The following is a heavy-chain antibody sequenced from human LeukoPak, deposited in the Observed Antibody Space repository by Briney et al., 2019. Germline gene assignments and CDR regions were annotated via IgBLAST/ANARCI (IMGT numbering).Heavy chain of an antibody. D-gene: IGHD2-2*01. CDR2: IYYSGST. CDR3: ARDRGAEYGYYYYGMDV. V-gene: IGHV4-59*01. CDR1: GGSISSYY. Sequence: SETLFLTCTVSGGSISSYYWSWIRQPPGKGLEWIGYIYYSGSTNYNPSLKSRVTISVDTSKNQFSLKLSSVTAADTAVYYCARDRGAEYGYYYYGMDVWGKGTTVTVSS. J-gene: IGHJ6*04.